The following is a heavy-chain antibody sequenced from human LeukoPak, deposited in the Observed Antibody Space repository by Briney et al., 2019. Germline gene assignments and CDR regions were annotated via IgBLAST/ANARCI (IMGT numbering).Heavy chain of an antibody. D-gene: IGHD1-26*01. CDR3: ARETLVGATGGRYFDY. V-gene: IGHV3-30-3*01. Sequence: GGSLRLSCAASGFTFSSYAMHWVRQAPGKGLEWVAVISYDGSNKYYADSAKGRFTISRDNSKNTLYLQMNSLRAEDTAVYYCARETLVGATGGRYFDYWGQGTLVTVSS. J-gene: IGHJ4*02. CDR2: ISYDGSNK. CDR1: GFTFSSYA.